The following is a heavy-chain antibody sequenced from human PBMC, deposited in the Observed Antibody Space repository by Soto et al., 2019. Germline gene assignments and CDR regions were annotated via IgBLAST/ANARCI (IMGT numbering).Heavy chain of an antibody. CDR3: AKDRGIAVAGPSWFDP. D-gene: IGHD6-19*01. CDR1: GFTFSSYA. J-gene: IGHJ5*02. V-gene: IGHV3-23*01. Sequence: PGGSLRLSCAASGFTFSSYAMSWVRQAPGKGLEWVSAISGSGGSTYYADSVKGRFTISRDNSKNTLYLQMNSLRAEDTAVYYCAKDRGIAVAGPSWFDPWGQGTLVTVSS. CDR2: ISGSGGST.